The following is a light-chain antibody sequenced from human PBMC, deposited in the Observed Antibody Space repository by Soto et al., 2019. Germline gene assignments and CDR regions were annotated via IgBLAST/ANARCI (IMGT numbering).Light chain of an antibody. J-gene: IGKJ4*02. CDR1: QSVCGRS. CDR3: QQYGSSAYT. V-gene: IGKV3-20*01. CDR2: GAS. Sequence: EIVLSQSPGTLSLSPWERATLSFRTVQSVCGRSLAWYQQKPDQDPMVLIYGASGRPAGIPDRFRGSESGTDFTLTISRLEPEDFAVYYCQQYGSSAYTFGVGTKGETK.